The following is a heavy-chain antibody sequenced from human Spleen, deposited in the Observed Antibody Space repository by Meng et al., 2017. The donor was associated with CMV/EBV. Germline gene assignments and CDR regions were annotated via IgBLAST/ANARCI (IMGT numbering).Heavy chain of an antibody. Sequence: GESLKISCAASGFTFSDYYMSWIRQAPGKGLEWVSYINSSGSPIYYADSVKGRFTISRDNAKNSLYLQMNSLRAEDTAVYYCARDRDGASHRRGAVPIFLGMDVWGQGTTVTVSS. D-gene: IGHD3-3*01. CDR3: ARDRDGASHRRGAVPIFLGMDV. CDR1: GFTFSDYY. CDR2: INSSGSPI. V-gene: IGHV3-11*01. J-gene: IGHJ6*02.